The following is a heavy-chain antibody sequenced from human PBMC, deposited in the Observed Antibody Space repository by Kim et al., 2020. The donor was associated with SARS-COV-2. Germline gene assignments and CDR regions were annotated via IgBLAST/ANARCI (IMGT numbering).Heavy chain of an antibody. J-gene: IGHJ4*02. D-gene: IGHD3-9*01. CDR1: GYTFTSYG. CDR2: ISAYNGNT. Sequence: ASVKVSCKASGYTFTSYGISWVRQAPGQGLEWMGWISAYNGNTNYAQKLQGRVTMTTDTSTSTAYMELRSLRSDDTAVYYCARDPQFLTGSNYPFGYWGQGTLVTVSS. CDR3: ARDPQFLTGSNYPFGY. V-gene: IGHV1-18*01.